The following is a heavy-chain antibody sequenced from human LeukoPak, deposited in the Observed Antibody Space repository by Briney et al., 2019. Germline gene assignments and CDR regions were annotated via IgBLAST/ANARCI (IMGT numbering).Heavy chain of an antibody. CDR2: IYPGDSDT. CDR3: ARAVSSSSGNFDY. Sequence: GESLKISCQGSGYSFTTYWIGWVRQMPGKGLEWMGIIYPGDSDTRYSPSFPGQVTMSADKSISTAYLQWSSLKASDTAIYYCARAVSSSSGNFDYWGQGTLVIVSS. CDR1: GYSFTTYW. V-gene: IGHV5-51*01. J-gene: IGHJ4*02. D-gene: IGHD6-6*01.